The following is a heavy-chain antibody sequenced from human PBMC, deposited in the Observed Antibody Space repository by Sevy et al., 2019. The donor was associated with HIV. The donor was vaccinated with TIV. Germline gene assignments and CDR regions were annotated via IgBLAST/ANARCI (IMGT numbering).Heavy chain of an antibody. V-gene: IGHV3-33*01. J-gene: IGHJ4*02. CDR3: ARGCECNDRGAKRDFDY. CDR1: GFTFSNYG. Sequence: GGSLRLSCAASGFTFSNYGMHWVRQAPGKGLEWVAVIWNDGSNTYYADSVKGRFTISRDNSKNTLYLQMNSLRVEDTAVYFCARGCECNDRGAKRDFDYWGQGTLVTVSS. CDR2: IWNDGSNT. D-gene: IGHD5-12*01.